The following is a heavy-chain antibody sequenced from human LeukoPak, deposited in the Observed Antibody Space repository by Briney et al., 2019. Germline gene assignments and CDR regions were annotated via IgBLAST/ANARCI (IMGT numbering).Heavy chain of an antibody. J-gene: IGHJ4*02. CDR3: AKQRYPLIAAAGPDY. Sequence: AGGSLRLSCATSGFTFSSFSMNWVRQAPGKGLEWISYIKSDSSTIYYADSVKGRFTISRDNSKNTLYLQMNSLRAEDTAVYYCAKQRYPLIAAAGPDYWGQGTLVIVSS. V-gene: IGHV3-48*01. CDR1: GFTFSSFS. CDR2: IKSDSSTI. D-gene: IGHD6-13*01.